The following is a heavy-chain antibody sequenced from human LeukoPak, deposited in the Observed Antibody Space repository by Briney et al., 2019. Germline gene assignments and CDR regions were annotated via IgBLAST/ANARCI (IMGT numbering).Heavy chain of an antibody. Sequence: SETLPLTCTVSGGSISRYYWSWIRQPAGKGLEWIGRIYTSGSTNYNPSLKSRVTMSVDTSKNQFSLKLSSVTAADTAVYYCARASSSWYSRLSFDYWGQGTLVTVSS. D-gene: IGHD6-13*01. CDR2: IYTSGST. CDR1: GGSISRYY. V-gene: IGHV4-4*07. J-gene: IGHJ4*02. CDR3: ARASSSWYSRLSFDY.